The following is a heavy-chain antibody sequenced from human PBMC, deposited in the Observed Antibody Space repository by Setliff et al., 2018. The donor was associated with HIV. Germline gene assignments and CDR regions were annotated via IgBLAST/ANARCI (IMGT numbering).Heavy chain of an antibody. J-gene: IGHJ3*02. D-gene: IGHD3-3*01. CDR2: IYYSGST. V-gene: IGHV4-31*03. CDR3: ARESRNDFWSGYYRTFDI. CDR1: GGSISSGGYY. Sequence: PSETLSLTCTVSGGSISSGGYYWSWIRQHPGKGPEWIGYIYYSGSTYYNPSLKSRVTISVDTSKNQFSLKLSSVTAADTAMYFCARESRNDFWSGYYRTFDIWGQGTMVTVSS.